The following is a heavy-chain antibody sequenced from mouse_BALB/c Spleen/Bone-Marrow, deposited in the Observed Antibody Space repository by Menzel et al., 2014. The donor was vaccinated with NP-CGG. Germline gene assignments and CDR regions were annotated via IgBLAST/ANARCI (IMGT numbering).Heavy chain of an antibody. CDR2: IWGDGST. CDR3: ARDGGNRAWFAY. D-gene: IGHD2-1*01. J-gene: IGHJ3*01. V-gene: IGHV2-6-7*01. CDR1: GFSLTGYG. Sequence: QVQLQQSGPGLVAPSQSLSITCTVSGFSLTGYGVNWVRPPPGKGLEWLGMIWGDGSTDYNSALKSRLSISKDNSKSQVFLKMNSLLTDDTARYYCARDGGNRAWFAYWGQGTLVTVSA.